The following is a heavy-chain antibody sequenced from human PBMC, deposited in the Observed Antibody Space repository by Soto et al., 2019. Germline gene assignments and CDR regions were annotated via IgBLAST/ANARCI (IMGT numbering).Heavy chain of an antibody. Sequence: GGSLRLSCAASGFTFSSYAMHWVRQAPAKGLEWVAVISYDGSNKYYADSVKGRFTISRDNSKNTLYLQMNSLRAEDTAVYYCARVPVLLSSGNFDYWGQGTLVTVSS. J-gene: IGHJ4*02. CDR2: ISYDGSNK. V-gene: IGHV3-30-3*01. CDR3: ARVPVLLSSGNFDY. D-gene: IGHD3-22*01. CDR1: GFTFSSYA.